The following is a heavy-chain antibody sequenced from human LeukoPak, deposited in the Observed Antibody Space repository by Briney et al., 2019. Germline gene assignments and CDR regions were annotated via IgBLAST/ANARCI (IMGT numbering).Heavy chain of an antibody. D-gene: IGHD2-2*01. CDR3: ARGSSTSLGLDY. V-gene: IGHV4-59*12. CDR1: GGSISSYY. Sequence: PSETLSLTCTVSGGSISSYYWSWIRQPPGKGLEWIGYIYYSGSTNYNPSLKSRVTISVDTSKNQFSLKLSSVTAADTAVYYCARGSSTSLGLDYWGQGTLVTVSS. J-gene: IGHJ4*02. CDR2: IYYSGST.